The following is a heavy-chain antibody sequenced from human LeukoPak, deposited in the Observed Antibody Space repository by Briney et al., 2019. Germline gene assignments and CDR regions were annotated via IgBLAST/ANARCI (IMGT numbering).Heavy chain of an antibody. V-gene: IGHV1-69*13. CDR2: IIPIFGTA. CDR3: ARDLGTEYNWFDP. D-gene: IGHD7-27*01. J-gene: IGHJ5*02. Sequence: SVKVSCKASGGTFSSYAISWVRQAPGQGLEWMGGIIPIFGTANYAQKFQGRVTITADESTSTAYMELSSLRSEDTAVYYCARDLGTEYNWFDPWGQGTLVTVSS. CDR1: GGTFSSYA.